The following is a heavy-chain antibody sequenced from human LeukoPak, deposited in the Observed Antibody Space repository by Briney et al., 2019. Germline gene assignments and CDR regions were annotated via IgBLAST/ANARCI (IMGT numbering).Heavy chain of an antibody. J-gene: IGHJ3*02. V-gene: IGHV4-34*01. CDR1: GGSFSGYY. Sequence: PSETLSLTCAVYGGSFSGYYWSWIRQPPGKGLEWIGEINHSGSTNYNPSLKSRVTISVDTSKNQFSLKLSSVTAADTAVYYCARRPGTRSDAFDIWGQGTMVTVSS. CDR2: INHSGST. CDR3: ARRPGTRSDAFDI. D-gene: IGHD6-13*01.